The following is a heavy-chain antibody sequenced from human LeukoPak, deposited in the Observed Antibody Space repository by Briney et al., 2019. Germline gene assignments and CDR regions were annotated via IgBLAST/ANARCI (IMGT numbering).Heavy chain of an antibody. Sequence: GGSLRLSCAASGFTFSSYGMSWVRQASGKGLEWVGRIRSKANSYATAYAASVKGRFTISRDDSKNTAYLQMNSLKTEDTAVYYCTRGGNYWGQGTLVTVSS. CDR3: TRGGNY. CDR2: IRSKANSYAT. D-gene: IGHD3-16*01. V-gene: IGHV3-73*01. J-gene: IGHJ4*02. CDR1: GFTFSSYG.